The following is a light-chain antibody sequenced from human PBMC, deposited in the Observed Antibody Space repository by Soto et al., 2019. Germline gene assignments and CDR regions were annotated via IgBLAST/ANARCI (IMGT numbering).Light chain of an antibody. CDR1: SSDVGGYNY. CDR2: EVS. V-gene: IGLV2-14*01. J-gene: IGLJ1*01. Sequence: QSVLTQPASVSGSPGQSITISCTGTSSDVGGYNYVSWYQQHPGKAPKLMIYEVSNRPSGVSNRFSGSKSGNTASLTISGLQAEDEADYYCSSDTSSSTVFGPGTKVTV. CDR3: SSDTSSSTV.